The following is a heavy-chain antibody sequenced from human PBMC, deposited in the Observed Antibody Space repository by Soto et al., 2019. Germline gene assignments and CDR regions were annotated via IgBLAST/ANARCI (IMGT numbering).Heavy chain of an antibody. V-gene: IGHV3-11*06. D-gene: IGHD5-18*01. CDR2: ISGSGSFT. CDR3: ARSSGWRQVVGYKYGLDV. Sequence: QEYLVESGGGLVKPGGSLRLSCALSGFTVSDHYLTWIRQAPGRGLEWIAYISGSGSFTNYADSVKGRFIISRDIAKNSMYLQINGLRAEDTAVYYCARSSGWRQVVGYKYGLDVWGQGTAVTVSS. CDR1: GFTVSDHY. J-gene: IGHJ6*02.